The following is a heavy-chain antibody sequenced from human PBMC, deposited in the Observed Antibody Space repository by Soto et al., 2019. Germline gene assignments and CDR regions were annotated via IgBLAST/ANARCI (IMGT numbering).Heavy chain of an antibody. V-gene: IGHV1-18*01. CDR1: GYTFTSYG. CDR2: ISAHNGNT. CDR3: ARGRYGDS. Sequence: QVHLVQSGAEVKKPGASVKVSCKASGYTFTSYGITWVRQAPGPGLEWMGWISAHNGNTDYAQKLQGRVIVTRDTPTSTAYMELRSLISDDTVLYYCARGRYGDSWGQGALVSVSS. D-gene: IGHD1-1*01. J-gene: IGHJ4*02.